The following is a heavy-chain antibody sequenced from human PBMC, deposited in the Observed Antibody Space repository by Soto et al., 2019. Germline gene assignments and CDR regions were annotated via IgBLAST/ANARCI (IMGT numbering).Heavy chain of an antibody. CDR2: IYPGDSDT. J-gene: IGHJ4*02. CDR3: ARLPNYYYDSSGYDDY. V-gene: IGHV5-51*01. CDR1: GYSFTSYW. Sequence: ESLKISCKGSGYSFTSYWIGWVRHIPGKGLEWMGIIYPGDSDTRYSPSFQGQVTISADKSISTAYLQWSSLKASDTAMYYCARLPNYYYDSSGYDDYCGQGTLVTVAS. D-gene: IGHD3-22*01.